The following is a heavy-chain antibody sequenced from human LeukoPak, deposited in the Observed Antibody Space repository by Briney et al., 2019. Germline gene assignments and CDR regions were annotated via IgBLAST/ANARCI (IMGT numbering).Heavy chain of an antibody. CDR3: AXGFSDSXSXXFDX. V-gene: IGHV3-43D*04. D-gene: IGHD3-22*01. J-gene: IGHJ4*02. CDR2: ISWDGRFT. CDR1: GFTFDNYV. Sequence: GGSLRLSCAVSGFTFDNYVMNWVRQAPGKGLEWVSLISWDGRFTNYADSVRGRFTVSRDNNRNSLYLQMNSLGVGDTALYYCAXGFSDSXSXXFDXXXQXXXVT.